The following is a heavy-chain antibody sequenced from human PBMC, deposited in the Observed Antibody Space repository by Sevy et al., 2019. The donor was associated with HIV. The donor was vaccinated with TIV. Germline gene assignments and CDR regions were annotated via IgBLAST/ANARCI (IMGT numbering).Heavy chain of an antibody. CDR3: VRAIAADGSF. D-gene: IGHD6-13*01. J-gene: IGHJ4*02. Sequence: GGSLRLSCAASGFSLNSYWMSWVRQAPGKGLEWVANIKQDGSVKYYVDSVKGRFTISSENARNLLYLQMNSLRAEDTALYYCVRAIAADGSFWGQGTLVTVSS. CDR2: IKQDGSVK. V-gene: IGHV3-7*01. CDR1: GFSLNSYW.